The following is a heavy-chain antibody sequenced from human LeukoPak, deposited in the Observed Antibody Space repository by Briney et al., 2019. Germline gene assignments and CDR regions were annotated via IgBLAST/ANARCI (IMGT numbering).Heavy chain of an antibody. CDR1: GGSFSGYY. V-gene: IGHV4-34*01. D-gene: IGHD6-19*01. CDR3: ARAHAFIAVAGTAYFQH. J-gene: IGHJ1*01. CDR2: INHSGST. Sequence: PSETLSLTCAVYGGSFSGYYWSWIRQPPGNGLEWIGEINHSGSTNYNPSLKSRVTISVDTSKNQFSLKLSSVTAADTAVYYCARAHAFIAVAGTAYFQHWGQGTLVTVSS.